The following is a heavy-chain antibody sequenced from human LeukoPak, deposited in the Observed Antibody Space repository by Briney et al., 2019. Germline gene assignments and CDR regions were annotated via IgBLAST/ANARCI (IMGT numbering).Heavy chain of an antibody. J-gene: IGHJ4*02. V-gene: IGHV3-7*01. CDR1: GFTFTTYW. Sequence: GGSLRLSCAASGFTFTTYWMSWVRQAPGKGLEWVANINQDGTEKFYVDSVKGRFTISRDNAKNSLYLQMNSLRAEDTAVYYCARDWRGLLIHRRGFDYWGQGALVTVSS. CDR3: ARDWRGLLIHRRGFDY. D-gene: IGHD3-3*01. CDR2: INQDGTEK.